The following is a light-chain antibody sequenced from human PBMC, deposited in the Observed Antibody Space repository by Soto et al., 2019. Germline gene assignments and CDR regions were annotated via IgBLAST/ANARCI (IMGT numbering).Light chain of an antibody. J-gene: IGKJ5*01. V-gene: IGKV3-20*01. Sequence: EIVLTQSPGTLSLSPGERATLSCRASQSVSSSYLAWYQQRPGQAPRLLIYVASSRATGIPDRFSGSGSGTDFTLTISRLEPEDFAVYYCQQYGSSPVTFGQGTRLEIK. CDR1: QSVSSSY. CDR2: VAS. CDR3: QQYGSSPVT.